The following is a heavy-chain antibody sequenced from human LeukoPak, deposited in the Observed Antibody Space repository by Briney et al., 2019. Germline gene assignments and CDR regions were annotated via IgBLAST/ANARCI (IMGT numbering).Heavy chain of an antibody. J-gene: IGHJ4*02. CDR3: ARISGPGDYSDFDY. V-gene: IGHV4-59*01. Sequence: SEALSLTCTVSGGSISSYYWSWIRQPPGKGLEWIGYIYYSGSTNYNPSLKSRVTISVDTSKSQFSVRLNSVTAADTAIYYCARISGPGDYSDFDYWGQGTLVTVSS. CDR2: IYYSGST. CDR1: GGSISSYY. D-gene: IGHD4-11*01.